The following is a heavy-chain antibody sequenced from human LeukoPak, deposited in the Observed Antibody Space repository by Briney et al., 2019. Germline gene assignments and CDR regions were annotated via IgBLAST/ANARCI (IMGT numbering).Heavy chain of an antibody. CDR1: GFTLSNYA. D-gene: IGHD2-2*01. CDR3: AKGRPTTLGYCGRSICADWYFDL. J-gene: IGHJ2*01. CDR2: IGPNGGDA. V-gene: IGHV3-64D*06. Sequence: PGGCLRLSCSASGFTLSNYAMNWFRQAPGKGLEYVSVIGPNGGDAYYADSVKGRFTISRDNSKNTLYLQMSSLRAEDTAVYYCAKGRPTTLGYCGRSICADWYFDLWGRGTLLSVSS.